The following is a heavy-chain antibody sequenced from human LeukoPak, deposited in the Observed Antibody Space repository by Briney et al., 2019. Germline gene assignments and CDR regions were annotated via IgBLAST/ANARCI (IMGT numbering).Heavy chain of an antibody. Sequence: SETLSLTCTVSGGSISSSSYYWGWIRQPPGKGLEWIGSIYYSGSTYYNPSLKSRVTISVDTSKNQFSLKLSSVTAADTAVYYCARDLTILGAFDIWGQGTMVTVSS. CDR3: ARDLTILGAFDI. V-gene: IGHV4-39*07. CDR1: GGSISSSSYY. D-gene: IGHD3-3*01. J-gene: IGHJ3*02. CDR2: IYYSGST.